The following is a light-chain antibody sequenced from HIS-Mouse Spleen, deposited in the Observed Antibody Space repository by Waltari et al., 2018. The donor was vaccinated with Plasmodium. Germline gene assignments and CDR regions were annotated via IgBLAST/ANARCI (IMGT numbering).Light chain of an antibody. V-gene: IGLV2-8*01. Sequence: QSALTQPPSASGSPGQSVTISCTGTSSDVGVTHFVSCYQQHPDKAPKLMIYEVSQRPSGVPDRFSGSKSGNTASLTVSGLQAEDEADYYCSSYAGSNNLVFGGGTKLTVL. CDR1: SSDVGVTHF. J-gene: IGLJ2*01. CDR3: SSYAGSNNLV. CDR2: EVS.